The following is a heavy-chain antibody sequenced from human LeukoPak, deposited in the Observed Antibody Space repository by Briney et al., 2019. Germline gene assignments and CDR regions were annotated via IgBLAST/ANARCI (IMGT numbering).Heavy chain of an antibody. J-gene: IGHJ4*02. V-gene: IGHV4-31*03. CDR3: AREAADDHGDSYYFDY. Sequence: SETLSLTCTASGGSISSGGYYWSWIRQHPGKGLEWIGYIYYSGSTYYNPSLKSRVTISVDTSKNQFSLKLSSVTAADTAVYYCAREAADDHGDSYYFDYWGQGTLVTVSS. D-gene: IGHD4-17*01. CDR2: IYYSGST. CDR1: GGSISSGGYY.